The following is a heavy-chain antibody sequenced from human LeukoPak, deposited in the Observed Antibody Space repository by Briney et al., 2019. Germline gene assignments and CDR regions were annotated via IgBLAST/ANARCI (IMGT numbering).Heavy chain of an antibody. D-gene: IGHD2-2*01. Sequence: SETLSLTCAVYGGSFSGYYWSWIRQPPGKGLEWIGEINHSGSTNYNPSLKSRVTISVDTSKNQFSLKLRSVTAADTAVYYCASLTVVPAAADNYYYYGMDVWGKGTTVTVSS. V-gene: IGHV4-34*01. CDR1: GGSFSGYY. J-gene: IGHJ6*04. CDR2: INHSGST. CDR3: ASLTVVPAAADNYYYYGMDV.